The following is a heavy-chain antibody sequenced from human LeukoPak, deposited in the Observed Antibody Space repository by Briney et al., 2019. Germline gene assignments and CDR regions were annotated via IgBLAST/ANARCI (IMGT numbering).Heavy chain of an antibody. D-gene: IGHD5-18*01. CDR3: ARDKRHSYGRYFDP. Sequence: KSSDTLSLTYSVSCVSLSIYHWHWIRKPPGERLEWFVYMQSTGNSNYNPSLKSRVNIFIDTSNNQFVLNLRSVTAADTAVYYCARDKRHSYGRYFDPWGQGMLLTVS. V-gene: IGHV4-59*01. J-gene: IGHJ4*02. CDR1: CVSLSIYH. CDR2: MQSTGNS.